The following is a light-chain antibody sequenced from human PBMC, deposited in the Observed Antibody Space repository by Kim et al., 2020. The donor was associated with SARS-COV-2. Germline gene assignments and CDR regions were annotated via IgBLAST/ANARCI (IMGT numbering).Light chain of an antibody. CDR2: EVS. Sequence: GQSDPDSSTGTSSVVGNYNRVSWYQQPPGTAPKLMIYEVSNRPSGVPDRFSGSKSGNTASLTISGLQAEDEADYYCSSYTSSSTVVFGGGTQLTVL. V-gene: IGLV2-18*02. CDR1: SSVVGNYNR. CDR3: SSYTSSSTVV. J-gene: IGLJ2*01.